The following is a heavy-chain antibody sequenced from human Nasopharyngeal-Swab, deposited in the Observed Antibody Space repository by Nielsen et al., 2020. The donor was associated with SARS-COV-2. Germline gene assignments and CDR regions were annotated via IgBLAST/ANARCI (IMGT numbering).Heavy chain of an antibody. D-gene: IGHD6-6*01. Sequence: GGSLRLSCAASGFTFSSYGMHWVRQAPGKGLEWVAVISYDGSNKYYADSVKGRFTISRDNSKNTLYLQMNSLRAEDTAVYYCGSYSESIDDAFDIWGQGTMVTVSS. CDR2: ISYDGSNK. CDR1: GFTFSSYG. V-gene: IGHV3-30*03. J-gene: IGHJ3*02. CDR3: GSYSESIDDAFDI.